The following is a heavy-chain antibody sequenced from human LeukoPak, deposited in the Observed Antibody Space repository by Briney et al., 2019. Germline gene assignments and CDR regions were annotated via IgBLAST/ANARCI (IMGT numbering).Heavy chain of an antibody. CDR3: ARVGVGFTYYWFDP. Sequence: ASVKVSCKASGYNFMSYGMHWVRQAPGQGLEWMGWINPNSGGTNYAQKFQGRVTMTRDTSISTAYMELSRLRSDDTAVYYCARVGVGFTYYWFDPWGQGTLVTVSS. D-gene: IGHD2-21*01. J-gene: IGHJ5*02. V-gene: IGHV1-2*02. CDR1: GYNFMSYG. CDR2: INPNSGGT.